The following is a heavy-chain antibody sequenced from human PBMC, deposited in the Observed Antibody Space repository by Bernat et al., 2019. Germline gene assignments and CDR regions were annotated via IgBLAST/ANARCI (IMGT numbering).Heavy chain of an antibody. CDR3: AGVGEVYSCGWYGEYNWFDP. J-gene: IGHJ5*02. Sequence: EVQLVESGGGLVQPGGSLRLSCAASGFTFSSYSMNWVRQAPGKGLEWVSYISSSSSTIYYADSVKGRFTISRDNAKNSLYLQMNSLRDEDTAVYYCAGVGEVYSCGWYGEYNWFDPWGQGTLVTVSS. CDR1: GFTFSSYS. CDR2: ISSSSSTI. V-gene: IGHV3-48*02. D-gene: IGHD6-19*01.